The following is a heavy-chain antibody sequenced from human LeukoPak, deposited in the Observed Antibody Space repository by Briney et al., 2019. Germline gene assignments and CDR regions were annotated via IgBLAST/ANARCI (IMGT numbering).Heavy chain of an antibody. V-gene: IGHV4-4*07. CDR1: GGSISSYY. D-gene: IGHD5-18*01. Sequence: PSETLSLTCTVSGGSISSYYWSWIRQPAGKGLEWIGRIYTSGSTNYNPSLKSRVTMSVDTSKNQFSLKLSSVTAADTAVYYCARVINGYTAMGPSGYYYYMDVWGKGTTVTVSS. CDR2: IYTSGST. J-gene: IGHJ6*03. CDR3: ARVINGYTAMGPSGYYYYMDV.